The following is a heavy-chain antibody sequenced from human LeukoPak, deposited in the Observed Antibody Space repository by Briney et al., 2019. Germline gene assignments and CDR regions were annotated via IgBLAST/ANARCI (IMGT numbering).Heavy chain of an antibody. CDR2: ISGTGGST. J-gene: IGHJ4*02. CDR3: ARVRTGHYFDY. CDR1: GFTFSNYA. D-gene: IGHD1-1*01. V-gene: IGHV3-23*01. Sequence: GGSLRLSCAASGFTFSNYAMSWVRQAPGKGLEWVSSISGTGGSTYYADSVKGRFTISRDNSNNTLFLQMNSLRAEDTAVYYCARVRTGHYFDYWGQGTLVTVSS.